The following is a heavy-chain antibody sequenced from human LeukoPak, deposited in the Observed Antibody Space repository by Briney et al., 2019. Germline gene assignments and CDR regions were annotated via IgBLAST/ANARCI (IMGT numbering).Heavy chain of an antibody. CDR1: GYTFPGYC. V-gene: IGHV1-2*02. J-gene: IGHJ4*02. Sequence: ASVKVSCKASGYTFPGYCMHWVRQAPGQGFEWMGWINPNSGDTNNAQKFQGRVTITRDTSISTAHMELSRLRSDDTAVYYCARANPLYCSSTTCLFDYWGQGTLVTVSS. CDR2: INPNSGDT. CDR3: ARANPLYCSSTTCLFDY. D-gene: IGHD2-2*01.